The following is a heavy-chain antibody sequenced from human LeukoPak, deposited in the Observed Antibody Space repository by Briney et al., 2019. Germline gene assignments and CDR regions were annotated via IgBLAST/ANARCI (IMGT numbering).Heavy chain of an antibody. CDR2: ISSNGGST. CDR1: GFTFSSYA. J-gene: IGHJ3*02. V-gene: IGHV3-64D*06. CDR3: VKGPRITMVRGRAAFDI. Sequence: GGSLRLSCSASGFTFSSYAMHWVRQAPGKGLEYVSAISSNGGSTYYADSVKGRFTISRDNSKNTLYLQMSSPRAEDTAVYYCVKGPRITMVRGRAAFDIWGQGTMVTVSS. D-gene: IGHD3-10*01.